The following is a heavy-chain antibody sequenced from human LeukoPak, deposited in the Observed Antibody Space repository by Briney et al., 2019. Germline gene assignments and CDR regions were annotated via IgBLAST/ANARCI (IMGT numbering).Heavy chain of an antibody. CDR1: GGSISSSIW. V-gene: IGHV4-4*02. D-gene: IGHD2-15*01. CDR2: IYQSGRT. Sequence: SETLSLTCAVSGGSISSSIWWSWVRQPPGKGLEWIAEIYQSGRTNYNPSLRSRVTMSVDKFTNQFSLKLASVTAADTAVYYCIRDCSGQSCFSAYWGQGTLVAVSS. J-gene: IGHJ4*02. CDR3: IRDCSGQSCFSAY.